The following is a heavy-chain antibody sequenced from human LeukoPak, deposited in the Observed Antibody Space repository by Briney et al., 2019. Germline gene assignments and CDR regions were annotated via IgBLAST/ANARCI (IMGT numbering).Heavy chain of an antibody. CDR2: DDFSGST. CDR1: GASISSGIYY. Sequence: SETLSLTCTVSGASISSGIYYWGWVRQPPGKGLEWIVSDDFSGSTYYNPSLKSRVTMSVDTSKNQFSLKLSSVTAADTAVYYCARDDYYGSRWGQGTLVTVSS. J-gene: IGHJ4*02. CDR3: ARDDYYGSR. V-gene: IGHV4-39*07. D-gene: IGHD3-10*01.